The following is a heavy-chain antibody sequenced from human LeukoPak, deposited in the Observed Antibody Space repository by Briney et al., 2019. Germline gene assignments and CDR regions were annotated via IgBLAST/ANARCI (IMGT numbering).Heavy chain of an antibody. D-gene: IGHD1-1*01. CDR1: GGSISSYY. Sequence: SETLSLTCTVSGGSISSYYWSWIRQPPGKRLEWIGYIYYSGRTNYNPSLTSRVTISVDTSKNQFFLKLNSMTAADTAVYYCARHGTNWADDAFDVWGQGTMVTVSS. V-gene: IGHV4-59*08. CDR2: IYYSGRT. J-gene: IGHJ3*01. CDR3: ARHGTNWADDAFDV.